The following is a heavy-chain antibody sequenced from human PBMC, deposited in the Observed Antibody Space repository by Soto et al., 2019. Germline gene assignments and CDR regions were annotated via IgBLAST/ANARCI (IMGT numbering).Heavy chain of an antibody. CDR3: ARGLSESNIKLLECATNGHDY. J-gene: IGHJ4*02. CDR1: GYTFTSYD. V-gene: IGHV1-8*01. CDR2: MNPNSGNT. Sequence: ASVKVSCKASGYTFTSYDINWVRQATGQGLEWMGWMNPNSGNTGYAQKFQGRVTMTRNTSISTAYMELSSLRSEDTAVYYCARGLSESNIKLLECATNGHDYWGQGTLVTVSS. D-gene: IGHD3-3*01.